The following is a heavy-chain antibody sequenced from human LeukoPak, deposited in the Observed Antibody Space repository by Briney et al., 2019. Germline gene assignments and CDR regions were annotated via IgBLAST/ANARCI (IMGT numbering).Heavy chain of an antibody. Sequence: PSETLSLTCTVSGVSISSYYWSWIRQPPGKGLEWIAYIYYSGSTNYNPSLKSRVNISVDTSKNQFSLKLSSVTAEETAVYYCARVKALNSRGGKLFDPRGQGNLGTVSS. CDR2: IYYSGST. CDR3: ARVKALNSRGGKLFDP. V-gene: IGHV4-59*01. CDR1: GVSISSYY. J-gene: IGHJ5*02. D-gene: IGHD2/OR15-2a*01.